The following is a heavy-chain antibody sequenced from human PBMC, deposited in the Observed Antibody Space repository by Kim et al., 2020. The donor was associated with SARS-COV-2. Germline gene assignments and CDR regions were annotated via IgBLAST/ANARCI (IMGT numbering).Heavy chain of an antibody. CDR3: VKGAYLDY. Sequence: GGSLRLSCVASGFTFSTFDMSWVRQAPGKGLEWVSVIFGDDGRTSYADSVKGRFTISRDNSQHTLYLQMSNLKVEDTARYYCVKGAYLDYWGQVSLVTVSS. CDR1: GFTFSTFD. V-gene: IGHV3-23*01. J-gene: IGHJ4*02. CDR2: IFGDDGRT.